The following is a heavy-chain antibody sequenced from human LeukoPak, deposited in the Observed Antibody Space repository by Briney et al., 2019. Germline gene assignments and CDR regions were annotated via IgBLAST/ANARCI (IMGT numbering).Heavy chain of an antibody. CDR3: AKYIQNVLAVFDA. V-gene: IGHV3-23*01. Sequence: GGSLRLSCAASGFTFSTSSMAWFSQTPGAGLEWVSSISSTGSATYYTDSVKGRFTVSRDNSQNTLYLQMNSLRAEDTAIYYCAKYIQNVLAVFDAWGQGTLVTVSS. CDR1: GFTFSTSS. D-gene: IGHD1-1*01. J-gene: IGHJ5*02. CDR2: ISSTGSAT.